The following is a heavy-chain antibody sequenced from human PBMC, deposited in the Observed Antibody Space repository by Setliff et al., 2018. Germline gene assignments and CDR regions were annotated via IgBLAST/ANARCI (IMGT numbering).Heavy chain of an antibody. CDR2: IYYSGST. Sequence: SETLSLTCTVSGGSISSHYWSWIRQPPGKGLEWIGGIYYSGSTNYNPSLKSRVTISVDTSKNQFSLKLSSVTAADTAVYYCARGFGYYYDSSGYYFHYGMDVWGQGTTVTVSS. CDR1: GGSISSHY. CDR3: ARGFGYYYDSSGYYFHYGMDV. V-gene: IGHV4-59*11. D-gene: IGHD3-22*01. J-gene: IGHJ6*02.